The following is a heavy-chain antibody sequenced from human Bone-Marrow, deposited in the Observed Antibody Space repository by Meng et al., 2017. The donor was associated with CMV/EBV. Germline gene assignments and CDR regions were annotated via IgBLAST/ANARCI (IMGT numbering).Heavy chain of an antibody. CDR1: GFTFDDYA. CDR3: ASSSTTLYGMDV. CDR2: ISWNSGSI. V-gene: IGHV3-9*01. J-gene: IGHJ6*02. Sequence: GGSLRLSCAASGFTFDDYAMHWVRQAPGKGLEWVSGISWNSGSIGYADSVKGRFTISRDNAKNSLYLQMNSLRAEDTAVYYCASSSTTLYGMDVWGQGTTVTVSS. D-gene: IGHD2-2*01.